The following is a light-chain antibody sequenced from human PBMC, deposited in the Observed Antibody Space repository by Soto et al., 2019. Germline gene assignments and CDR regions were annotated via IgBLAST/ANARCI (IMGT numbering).Light chain of an antibody. CDR3: SSYTSSNTWV. V-gene: IGLV2-14*03. J-gene: IGLJ3*02. Sequence: QSALTQPASVSGSPGQSITISCAGTSSDVGGYDYVSWYQQHPGKAPKLMIYDVSNRPSGVSDRFSGSKSGNTASLTISGLQAEDEAYYHCSSYTSSNTWVFGGGTKLTVL. CDR2: DVS. CDR1: SSDVGGYDY.